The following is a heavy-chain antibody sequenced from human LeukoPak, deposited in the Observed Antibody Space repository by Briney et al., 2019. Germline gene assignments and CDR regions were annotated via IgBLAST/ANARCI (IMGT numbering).Heavy chain of an antibody. V-gene: IGHV3-7*01. CDR1: GFTFSSYW. J-gene: IGHJ5*02. CDR2: IKQDGSEK. Sequence: GGSLRLSCAASGFTFSSYWMSWVRQAPGKGLEGVANIKQDGSEKYYVDSVKGRFTISRDNAKNSLYLQMNSLRAEDTAVYYCTREGLLLRNWFDPWGQGTLVTVSS. CDR3: TREGLLLRNWFDP. D-gene: IGHD3-22*01.